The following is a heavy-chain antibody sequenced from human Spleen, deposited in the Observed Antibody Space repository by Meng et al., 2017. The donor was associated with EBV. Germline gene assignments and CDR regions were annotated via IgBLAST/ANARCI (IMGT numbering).Heavy chain of an antibody. CDR1: GGSFSGYY. D-gene: IGHD6-13*01. CDR2: IHYGGST. V-gene: IGHV4-34*01. J-gene: IGHJ4*02. CDR3: ARDTEAPGTWFDY. Sequence: VQPDVGGAGLLNPADTLSPTWGIHGGSFSGYYWSLLRQPPGKGLEWIGEIHYGGSTKYNPSLESRATISGDTSKNQFSLILTSVTAADTAVYYCARDTEAPGTWFDYWGQGALVTVSS.